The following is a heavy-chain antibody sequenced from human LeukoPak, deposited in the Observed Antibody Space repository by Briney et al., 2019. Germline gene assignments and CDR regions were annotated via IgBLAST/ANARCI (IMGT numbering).Heavy chain of an antibody. J-gene: IGHJ4*02. Sequence: SGGSLRLSCAASGFTFSIAAMSWVRQAPGKGLEWVANIKQDGSEKYYVDSVKGRLTISRDNAKNSLYLQMNSLRAEDTAVYYCARAMGAYCPDYWGQGTLVTVSS. D-gene: IGHD1-26*01. CDR1: GFTFSIAA. CDR2: IKQDGSEK. V-gene: IGHV3-7*01. CDR3: ARAMGAYCPDY.